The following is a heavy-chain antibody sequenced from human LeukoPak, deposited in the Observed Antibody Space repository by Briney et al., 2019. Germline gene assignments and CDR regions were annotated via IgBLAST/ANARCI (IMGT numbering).Heavy chain of an antibody. CDR2: ISDSGGRT. J-gene: IGHJ4*02. Sequence: GGSLRLSCAVSGITLSNYGMSWVRQAPGKGLEWVAGISDSGGRTNYADSVKGRFTISRDNPKNTLYLQMNSLRAEDTAVYFCAKRGVVIRLILVGFHKEAYYFDSWGEGALVTVSS. D-gene: IGHD3-10*01. CDR1: GITLSNYG. V-gene: IGHV3-23*01. CDR3: AKRGVVIRLILVGFHKEAYYFDS.